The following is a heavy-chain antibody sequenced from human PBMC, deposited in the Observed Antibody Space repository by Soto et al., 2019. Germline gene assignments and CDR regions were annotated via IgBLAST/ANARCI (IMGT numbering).Heavy chain of an antibody. CDR2: IIPILGIA. Sequence: QFQLVQSGAEVKKPGSSVKVSCKASGGTFSSYTITWVRQAPGQGLEWMGRIIPILGIANYAQKFQGRVTITADKSTSTAYMEVSSLRSEDTAVYYCATTWPPNIVVYGMDVWGQGTTVTVSS. D-gene: IGHD5-12*01. J-gene: IGHJ6*02. CDR3: ATTWPPNIVVYGMDV. CDR1: GGTFSSYT. V-gene: IGHV1-69*02.